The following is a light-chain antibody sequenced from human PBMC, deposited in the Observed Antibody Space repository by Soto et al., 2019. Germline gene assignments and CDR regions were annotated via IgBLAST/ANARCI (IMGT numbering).Light chain of an antibody. CDR3: SSYAGSHNYV. J-gene: IGLJ1*01. CDR2: EVT. V-gene: IGLV2-8*01. CDR1: SSDIGGYNS. Sequence: QSVLTQPPSASGSPGQSVTISCTGTSSDIGGYNSVSWYQHHPGKAPKLMIYEVTKRPSGVPDRFSGSKSGNTASLTVFGLQAEDEADYHCSSYAGSHNYVFGTGTRSPS.